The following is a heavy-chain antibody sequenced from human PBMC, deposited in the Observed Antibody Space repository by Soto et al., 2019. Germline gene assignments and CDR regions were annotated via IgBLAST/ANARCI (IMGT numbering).Heavy chain of an antibody. V-gene: IGHV1-69*12. CDR3: XRDDIRDRTLLGQLDV. CDR2: IIPIFGTA. J-gene: IGHJ6*02. D-gene: IGHD2-15*01. Sequence: QVQLVQSGAEVKKPGSSVKGSCKASGGTFSSYAISWVRQXXGQGLEWMGGIIPIFGTANYAQKFQGRVTITAXXXXXXXXXEXXXXXXXXXXXXXXXRDDIRDRTLLGQLDVWGQGTTVTVSS. CDR1: GGTFSSYA.